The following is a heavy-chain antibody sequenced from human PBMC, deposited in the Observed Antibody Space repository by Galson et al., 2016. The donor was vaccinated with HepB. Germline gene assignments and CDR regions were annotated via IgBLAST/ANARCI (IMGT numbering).Heavy chain of an antibody. CDR2: ISRTSTYM. CDR1: GFTFSSYS. D-gene: IGHD6-13*01. V-gene: IGHV3-21*01. J-gene: IGHJ3*02. CDR3: ARDPGIAASNRVGENAFDI. Sequence: SLRLSCAASGFTFSSYSMNWVRQAPGRGLEWVSSISRTSTYMYYADSVKGRFTISGDNAKNSHYLQMNSLRAEDTAVYYCARDPGIAASNRVGENAFDIWGQGTMVTVSS.